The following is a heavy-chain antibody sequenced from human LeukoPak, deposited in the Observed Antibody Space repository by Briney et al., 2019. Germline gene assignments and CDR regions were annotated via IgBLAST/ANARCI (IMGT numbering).Heavy chain of an antibody. CDR1: GFTFSSYG. CDR3: AKDICSSTSCRFDY. V-gene: IGHV3-23*01. D-gene: IGHD2-2*01. CDR2: ISGSGGST. Sequence: PGGSLRLSCAASGFTFSSYGMHWVRQAPGKGPEWVSAISGSGGSTYYADSVKGRFTISRDNSKNTLYLQMNSLRAEDTAVYYCAKDICSSTSCRFDYWGQGTLVTVSS. J-gene: IGHJ4*02.